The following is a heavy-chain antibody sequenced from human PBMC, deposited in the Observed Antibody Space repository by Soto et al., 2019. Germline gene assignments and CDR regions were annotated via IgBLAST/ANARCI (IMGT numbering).Heavy chain of an antibody. V-gene: IGHV3-48*03. Sequence: PGGSLRLSCAASGFTFSTYEMNWVRQAPGKGLEWVSYISSSGSTIYYADSVKGRFTISRDNAKNALHLQMSSLRAEDTAVYYCARDFQGFIAAAADFVYYPGLDIWGQGTTVTVS. D-gene: IGHD6-13*01. CDR3: ARDFQGFIAAAADFVYYPGLDI. J-gene: IGHJ6*02. CDR1: GFTFSTYE. CDR2: ISSSGSTI.